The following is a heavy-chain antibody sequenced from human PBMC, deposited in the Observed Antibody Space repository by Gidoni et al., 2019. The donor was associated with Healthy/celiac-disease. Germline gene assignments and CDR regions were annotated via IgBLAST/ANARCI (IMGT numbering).Heavy chain of an antibody. CDR3: AGAPVVVGGVDY. V-gene: IGHV4-34*01. CDR1: GGSFSGYY. Sequence: QVQLQQWGAGLLQPSETLSLTCAVYGGSFSGYYWSWIRQPPGKGLEWIGEINHSGSTNYNPSLKIRVTISVDTSKNQFSLKLSSVTAADTAVYYCAGAPVVVGGVDYWGQGTLVTVSS. CDR2: INHSGST. J-gene: IGHJ4*02. D-gene: IGHD1-26*01.